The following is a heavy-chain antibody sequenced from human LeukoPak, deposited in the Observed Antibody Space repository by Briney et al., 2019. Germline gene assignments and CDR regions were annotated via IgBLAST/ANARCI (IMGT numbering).Heavy chain of an antibody. CDR2: INPSGGST. CDR3: ARDRASSPFDS. Sequence: ASVKVSCKASGYTFTSYYMHWVRQAPGQGLEWMGIINPSGGSTSYAQKFQGRVTMTRDTSTSTVYMDLRSLRSDDTAVYYCARDRASSPFDSWGQGTLVTVSS. D-gene: IGHD6-13*01. V-gene: IGHV1-46*01. CDR1: GYTFTSYY. J-gene: IGHJ4*02.